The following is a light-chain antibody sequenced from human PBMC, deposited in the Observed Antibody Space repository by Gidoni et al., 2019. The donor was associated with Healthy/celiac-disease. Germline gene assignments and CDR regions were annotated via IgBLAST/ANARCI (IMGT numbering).Light chain of an antibody. CDR3: QQYNNCPFT. Sequence: EILITLSPASLSVSPGERATLSCRASQSVSSNLAWYQQKPGNAPKLLIYDASTRDTGIPARFSGSGSGTEFTLTISSLQSEDFAVYYCQQYNNCPFTFGGGTKVEIK. CDR2: DAS. CDR1: QSVSSN. J-gene: IGKJ4*01. V-gene: IGKV3-15*01.